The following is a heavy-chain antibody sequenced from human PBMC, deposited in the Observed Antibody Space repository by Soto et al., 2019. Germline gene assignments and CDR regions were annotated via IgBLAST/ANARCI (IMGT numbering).Heavy chain of an antibody. CDR2: ISGSGGST. D-gene: IGHD3-3*01. CDR1: GFTFSSYA. V-gene: IGHV3-23*01. CDR3: AKATSIRFLEWLFFGPGMDV. Sequence: GGSLRLSCAASGFTFSSYAMSWVRQAPGKGLEWVSAISGSGGSTYYADSVKGRFTIPRDNSKNTLYLQMNSLRAEDTAVYYCAKATSIRFLEWLFFGPGMDVWGQGTTVTGSS. J-gene: IGHJ6*02.